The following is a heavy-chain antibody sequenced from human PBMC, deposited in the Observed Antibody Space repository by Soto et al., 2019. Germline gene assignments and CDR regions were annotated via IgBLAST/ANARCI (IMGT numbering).Heavy chain of an antibody. Sequence: EVQLVESGGGLVQPGGSLRLSCAASGFTFSSYEMNWVRQAPGKGLEWVSYISSSGSTIYYADSVKGRFTISRDNAKNSLYLQMNSLRAEDTAVYYCARDPGVDGDYHGDYWGQGTLVTVSS. CDR2: ISSSGSTI. J-gene: IGHJ4*02. D-gene: IGHD4-17*01. CDR3: ARDPGVDGDYHGDY. CDR1: GFTFSSYE. V-gene: IGHV3-48*03.